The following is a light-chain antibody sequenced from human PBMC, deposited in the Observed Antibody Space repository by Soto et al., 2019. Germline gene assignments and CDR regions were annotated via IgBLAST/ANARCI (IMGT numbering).Light chain of an antibody. V-gene: IGKV1-5*03. J-gene: IGKJ1*01. Sequence: DIQITQSPSTLSGSVGDRVTITCRASQTISSWLAWYQQKPGKAPKLLIYKSSILESGVPSRFRGSGSGTEFTLTISRLQPDDFPTYYCQQFNTYPWTFGQGTKVDIK. CDR3: QQFNTYPWT. CDR2: KSS. CDR1: QTISSW.